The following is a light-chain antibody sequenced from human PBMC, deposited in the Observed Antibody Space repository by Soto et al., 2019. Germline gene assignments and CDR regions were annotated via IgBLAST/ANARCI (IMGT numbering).Light chain of an antibody. J-gene: IGKJ4*01. CDR1: QTISSF. Sequence: EIVLTQSPATLSLSPGERATLSCRASQTISSFLAWYQQRPGQDPRLLIYAASNRATGIPARFSGSGSGTDFTLPITSREPEDFAVEFCQQGSDWPPRTFGGGTKVEI. CDR2: AAS. CDR3: QQGSDWPPRT. V-gene: IGKV3-11*01.